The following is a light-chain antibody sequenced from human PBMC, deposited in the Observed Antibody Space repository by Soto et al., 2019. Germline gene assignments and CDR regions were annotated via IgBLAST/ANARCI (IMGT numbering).Light chain of an antibody. CDR1: QSIGTY. J-gene: IGKJ1*01. V-gene: IGKV3-15*01. CDR3: QLSTDWLRT. Sequence: VMAPSSQTLPLAPGESALVSLRASQSIGTYLAWYQQKRGQSPRLLIYDASTRATGIPARFSGSGSGTEFTLTINSLQSDDFAIYYSQLSTDWLRTCGQGTKVDIK. CDR2: DAS.